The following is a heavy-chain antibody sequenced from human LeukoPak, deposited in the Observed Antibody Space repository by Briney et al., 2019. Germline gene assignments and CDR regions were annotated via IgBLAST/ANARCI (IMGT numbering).Heavy chain of an antibody. D-gene: IGHD5-12*01. J-gene: IGHJ6*03. V-gene: IGHV1-18*01. CDR3: ARTHSGYDYPYHCYMDV. CDR2: ISPHSGVA. CDR1: GYTFSNYG. Sequence: ASVKVSCKASGYTFSNYGISWVRQAPGQGLEWMGWISPHSGVANYAQNLQGRVTMTADTSTSTAYMELRSLTSDDTAVYFCARTHSGYDYPYHCYMDVWGRGTTVTVS.